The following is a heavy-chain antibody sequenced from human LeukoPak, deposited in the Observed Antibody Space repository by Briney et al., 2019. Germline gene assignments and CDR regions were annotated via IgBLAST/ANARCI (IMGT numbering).Heavy chain of an antibody. D-gene: IGHD3-16*01. CDR3: ARDDLYYRDFDI. V-gene: IGHV4-59*12. CDR2: IYYSGST. J-gene: IGHJ3*02. CDR1: GGSISGYH. Sequence: SSETLSLTCTVSGGSISGYHWSWVRKPPGKGLEWIGYIYYSGSTNHNPSLKSRVTISVDTSKNQFSLKLSSVTAADTAVYYCARDDLYYRDFDIWGQGTMVTVSS.